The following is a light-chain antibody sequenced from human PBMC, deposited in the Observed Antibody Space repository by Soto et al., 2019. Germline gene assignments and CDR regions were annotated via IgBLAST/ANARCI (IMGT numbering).Light chain of an antibody. CDR3: QQYNKWRIT. V-gene: IGKV3-15*01. CDR1: QSVSSN. Sequence: EIVLTQSPGTLSLSPGERATLSCRASQSVSSNLAWFQQKAGQAPRLLIYDASTRATGIPARFSGSGSGTEFSLTISSLQSEDSAVYYCQQYNKWRITFGQGTRLEI. CDR2: DAS. J-gene: IGKJ5*01.